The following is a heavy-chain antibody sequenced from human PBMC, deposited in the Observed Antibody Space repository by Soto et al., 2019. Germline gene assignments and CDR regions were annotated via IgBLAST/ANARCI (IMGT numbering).Heavy chain of an antibody. J-gene: IGHJ4*02. D-gene: IGHD3-22*01. Sequence: SVKVYCKAAVGGTSNHAVSWVRQSTGQGPEWMGGIIPISGTTNYAQKFQDRGTITADDSMTTAYMELNSLRSEYSAVYYCARGTDRSGFYLVDFWGQGPLVTVSS. CDR2: IIPISGTT. CDR1: VGGTSNHA. V-gene: IGHV1-69*13. CDR3: ARGTDRSGFYLVDF.